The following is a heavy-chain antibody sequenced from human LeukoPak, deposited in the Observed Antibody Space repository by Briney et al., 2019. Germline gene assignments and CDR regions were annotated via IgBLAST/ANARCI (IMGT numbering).Heavy chain of an antibody. CDR3: AKHPSLHWFGELFY. Sequence: GGSLRLSCAASGFTFSSYAMSWVRQAPGKGLEWVSAISGSGGSTYYADSVKGRFTISRDNSKNTLYLQMNSLRAEDTAVYYCAKHPSLHWFGELFYWGQGTLVTVSS. CDR1: GFTFSSYA. CDR2: ISGSGGST. V-gene: IGHV3-23*01. J-gene: IGHJ4*02. D-gene: IGHD3-10*01.